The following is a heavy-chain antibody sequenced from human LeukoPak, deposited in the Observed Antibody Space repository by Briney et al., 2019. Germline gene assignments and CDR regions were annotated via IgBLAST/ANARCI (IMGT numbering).Heavy chain of an antibody. J-gene: IGHJ6*03. V-gene: IGHV4-59*01. CDR2: IYYSGST. Sequence: SETLSLTCTVSGGSISSYYWSWIRQPPGKGLEWIGYIYYSGSTNYNPSLKSRVTISVDTSKNQFSLKPSSVTAADTAVYYCARGGSYFSFGAYYYYMDVWGKGTTVTVSS. CDR3: ARGGSYFSFGAYYYYMDV. CDR1: GGSISSYY. D-gene: IGHD1-26*01.